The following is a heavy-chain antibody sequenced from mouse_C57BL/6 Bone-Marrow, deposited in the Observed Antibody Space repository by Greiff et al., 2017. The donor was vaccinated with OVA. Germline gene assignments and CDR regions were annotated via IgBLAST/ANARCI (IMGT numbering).Heavy chain of an antibody. D-gene: IGHD2-5*01. CDR2: IYPGSGST. V-gene: IGHV1-55*01. CDR1: GYTFTSYW. Sequence: VQLKQPGAELVKPGASVKMSCKASGYTFTSYWITWVEQRPGQGLEWIGDIYPGSGSTNYNEKFKSKATLTVDTSSSTAYMQLSSLTSEDSAVYYCARTYSNYLNWYFDVWGTGTTVTVSS. CDR3: ARTYSNYLNWYFDV. J-gene: IGHJ1*03.